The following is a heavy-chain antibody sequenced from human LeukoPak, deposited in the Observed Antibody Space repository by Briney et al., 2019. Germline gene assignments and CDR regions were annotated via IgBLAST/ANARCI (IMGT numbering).Heavy chain of an antibody. CDR3: AKGIYSSGWSYFDY. CDR2: ISGSGDTT. CDR1: GFTFSNDD. V-gene: IGHV3-23*01. D-gene: IGHD6-19*01. Sequence: GGSLRLSCAASGFTFSNDDMSWVRQAPGKGLEWVSGISGSGDTTNYGDSVKGRFTISRDNSNNRLYLQMNSLRVEDTAVYYCAKGIYSSGWSYFDYWGHGTLVTVSS. J-gene: IGHJ4*01.